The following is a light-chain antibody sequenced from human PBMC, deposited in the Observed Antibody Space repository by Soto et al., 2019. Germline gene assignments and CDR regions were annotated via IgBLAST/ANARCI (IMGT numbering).Light chain of an antibody. CDR3: QQYYSSRT. Sequence: EIVLTQSPGTLSLSPGERATLSCRASHSVSSSYLAWYQQKPGQAPRVLIYGGSNRATGIPDRFSGSGSGTDFTLTISRLEPEDFAVYYCQQYYSSRTFGQGTKVQMK. CDR2: GGS. J-gene: IGKJ1*01. V-gene: IGKV3-20*01. CDR1: HSVSSSY.